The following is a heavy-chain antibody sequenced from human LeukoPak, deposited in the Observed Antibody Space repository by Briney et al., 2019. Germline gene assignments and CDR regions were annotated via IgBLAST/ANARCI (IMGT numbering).Heavy chain of an antibody. CDR3: AKGVDDYVWGSNGLDV. D-gene: IGHD3-16*01. J-gene: IGHJ6*02. Sequence: GGSLRLSCAASGFSFSTYAMSWVRQAPGKGLEWVSALSSSGGSTYYADSVKGRFTISRDNSKKTLFLQMNSLRAEDTAVYYCAKGVDDYVWGSNGLDVWGQGTTVTVAS. CDR1: GFSFSTYA. CDR2: LSSSGGST. V-gene: IGHV3-23*01.